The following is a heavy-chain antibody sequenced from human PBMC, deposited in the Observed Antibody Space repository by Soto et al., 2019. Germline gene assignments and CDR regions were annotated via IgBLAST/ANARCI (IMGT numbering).Heavy chain of an antibody. D-gene: IGHD2-15*01. Sequence: EVQLLESGGDLVQPGGSLRLPCAASGFTFRSNALTWSRQLPGKGLQWVSALSGSGGNTYYADSVKGRFTISRDNSKNTLYLQMNGLTVEDTAMYYCAKEPTAVDPRDLFGGNPPADYWGQGTLVTVSS. CDR2: LSGSGGNT. CDR1: GFTFRSNA. J-gene: IGHJ4*02. CDR3: AKEPTAVDPRDLFGGNPPADY. V-gene: IGHV3-23*01.